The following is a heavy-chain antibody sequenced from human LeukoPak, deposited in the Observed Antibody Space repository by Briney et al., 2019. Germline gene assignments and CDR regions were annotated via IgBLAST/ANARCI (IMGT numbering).Heavy chain of an antibody. Sequence: PGGSLRLSCAASGFTFSTYTMTWVRQAPGKGLEWVSSIGSGTTSTYFADSVKGRFTISRDNSKNTLYLQMNSLRAEDTAVYYCAKGYGSGSYYNEHTFDYWGQGTLVTVSS. CDR2: IGSGTTST. V-gene: IGHV3-23*01. D-gene: IGHD3-10*01. J-gene: IGHJ4*02. CDR3: AKGYGSGSYYNEHTFDY. CDR1: GFTFSTYT.